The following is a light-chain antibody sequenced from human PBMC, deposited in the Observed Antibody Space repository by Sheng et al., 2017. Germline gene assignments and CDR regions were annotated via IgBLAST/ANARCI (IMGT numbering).Light chain of an antibody. CDR2: LSGSGTY. V-gene: IGLV4-60*03. Sequence: QPVLTQSSSASAYLGSSVTLTCTLDSGHTGYIIAWHRQQPGKAPXFLTKLSGSGTYNKGSAVPDRFSGSSSGADRYLTISNLQSEDEAVYFCETWDRNTQVFGGGTKRGRP. J-gene: IGLJ2*01. CDR3: ETWDRNTQV. CDR1: SGHTGYI.